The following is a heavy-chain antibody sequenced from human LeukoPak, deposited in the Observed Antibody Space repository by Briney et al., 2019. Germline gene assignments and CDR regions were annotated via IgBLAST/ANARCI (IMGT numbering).Heavy chain of an antibody. CDR3: ARLRLSATVTRFDY. CDR1: GGSFSGYY. Sequence: PSETLSLTCAVYGGSFSGYYWSWIRQPPGKGLEWIGEINHSGSTNYNPSLKSRVTISVDTSKNQFSLKLSSVTAADTAVYYCARLRLSATVTRFDYWGQGTLVTVSS. D-gene: IGHD4-17*01. V-gene: IGHV4-34*01. CDR2: INHSGST. J-gene: IGHJ4*02.